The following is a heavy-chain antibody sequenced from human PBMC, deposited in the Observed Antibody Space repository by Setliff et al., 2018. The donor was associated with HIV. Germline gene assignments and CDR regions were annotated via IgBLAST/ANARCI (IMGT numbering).Heavy chain of an antibody. J-gene: IGHJ4*02. CDR2: IRSSGDT. CDR1: GGSFSDYY. Sequence: ETLSLTCAVYGGSFSDYYWGWIRQSPGKGLEWIASIRSSGDTYYNPSLQSRVIISVDTSNNQISLKLTSVTAADTAVYYCTIPASSLAPNWGRGTQVTVSS. CDR3: TIPASSLAPN. V-gene: IGHV4-34*01.